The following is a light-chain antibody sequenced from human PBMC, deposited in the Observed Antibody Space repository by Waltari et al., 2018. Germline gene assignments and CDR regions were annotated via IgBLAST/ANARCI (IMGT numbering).Light chain of an antibody. Sequence: DIQMTQSPSTLSSSVGDRVTITCRASQSIKVWFPWYHEKTGKAPNLRSHKASTLQRGVPSGYSVSGSRTECGLTPCSQQHDDCATYYRQQSDTDPGTFCQGNKVVSK. CDR3: QQSDTDPGT. CDR1: QSIKVW. J-gene: IGKJ1*01. CDR2: KAS. V-gene: IGKV1-5*03.